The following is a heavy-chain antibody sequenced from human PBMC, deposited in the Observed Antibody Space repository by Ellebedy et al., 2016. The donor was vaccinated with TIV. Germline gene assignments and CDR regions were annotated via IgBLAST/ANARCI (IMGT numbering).Heavy chain of an antibody. CDR1: GGSISSYY. CDR2: VSYSGNT. CDR3: TREAIDTYYFDT. J-gene: IGHJ4*02. V-gene: IGHV4-59*01. Sequence: MPSETLSLTCTVSGGSISSYYWSWIRQLPEKGLEWIGYVSYSGNTNYNPSLKSRVTISVDTSKNQFSLNLTSVTAADTAVYFCTREAIDTYYFDTWGRGTLVTVSS.